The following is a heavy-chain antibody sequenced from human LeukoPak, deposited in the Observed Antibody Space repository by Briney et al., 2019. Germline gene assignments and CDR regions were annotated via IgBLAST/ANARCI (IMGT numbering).Heavy chain of an antibody. CDR1: GFTQNA. D-gene: IGHD2-21*01. J-gene: IGHJ2*01. V-gene: IGHV3-23*01. CDR3: TKDAYSGDCCDWYFDL. Sequence: PGGSLRLSCEASGFTQNAMGLVRQAPGTGLEWVASISRSGGNSHYADSVTGRFTISRDNSKNKMYLQMDSLRAEDTALYYCTKDAYSGDCCDWYFDLWGRGTLVTVSS. CDR2: ISRSGGNS.